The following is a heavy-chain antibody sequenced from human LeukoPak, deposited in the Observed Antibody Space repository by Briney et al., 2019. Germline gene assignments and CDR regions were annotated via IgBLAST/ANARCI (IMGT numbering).Heavy chain of an antibody. V-gene: IGHV3-74*01. CDR1: GFTFRTYW. CDR3: ARDQSSSGSSPGY. CDR2: INSDGTDT. Sequence: GGSLRLSCAASGFTFRTYWMHWVRQVPGKGLVWVSRINSDGTDTGYADSVKGRFTISRDNSKNTLYLQMNSLRAEDTAVYYCARDQSSSGSSPGYWGQGTLVTVSS. D-gene: IGHD3-10*01. J-gene: IGHJ4*02.